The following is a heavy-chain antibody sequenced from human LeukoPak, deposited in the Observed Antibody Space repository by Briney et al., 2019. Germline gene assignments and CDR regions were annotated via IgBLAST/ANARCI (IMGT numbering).Heavy chain of an antibody. CDR2: ISSGTTYM. V-gene: IGHV3-21*01. Sequence: GGSLRLSCAASGFTFSDYTMNWVRQAPGKGLQWVSSISSGTTYMYYTDSVKGRFTISRDNAKSSLFLQVSGLRAEDTAVYYCARGPGGAYVTYYFDSWGLGTRVTVSS. CDR3: ARGPGGAYVTYYFDS. J-gene: IGHJ4*02. D-gene: IGHD3-16*01. CDR1: GFTFSDYT.